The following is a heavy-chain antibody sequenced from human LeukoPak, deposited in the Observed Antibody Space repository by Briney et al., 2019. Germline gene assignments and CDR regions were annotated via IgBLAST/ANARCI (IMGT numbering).Heavy chain of an antibody. Sequence: ASVKVSCKASGYTFSGYYIHWVRQAPGQGLEWMGWINPNSGGKNYAQKFQGRVTITRDTSIRTAYMELSRLRSDDTAMYYCARYYIEGRCFEYWGQGTLVTVSS. CDR1: GYTFSGYY. CDR3: ARYYIEGRCFEY. V-gene: IGHV1-2*02. D-gene: IGHD3-10*01. J-gene: IGHJ4*02. CDR2: INPNSGGK.